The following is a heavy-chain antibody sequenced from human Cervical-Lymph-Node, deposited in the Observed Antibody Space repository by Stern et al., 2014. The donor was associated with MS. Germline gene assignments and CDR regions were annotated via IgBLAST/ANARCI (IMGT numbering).Heavy chain of an antibody. CDR1: GGSISSGGYS. CDR2: IYHNGST. V-gene: IGHV4-30-2*01. J-gene: IGHJ3*02. D-gene: IGHD4-17*01. Sequence: QLQLQESGSGLVKPSQTLSLTCAVSGGSISSGGYSWSWIRQPPGKGLEWIGYIYHNGSTYYNPSLRSRVTISVDRSKNQFSLKLSSVTAADTAVYYCARSSTVTPNAFDIWGQGTMVTVSS. CDR3: ARSSTVTPNAFDI.